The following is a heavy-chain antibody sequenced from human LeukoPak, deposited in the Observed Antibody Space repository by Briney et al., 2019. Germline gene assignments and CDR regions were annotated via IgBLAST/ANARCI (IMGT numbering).Heavy chain of an antibody. D-gene: IGHD1-14*01. J-gene: IGHJ3*02. CDR2: IDPSDSYT. Sequence: GESLKISCKGSGYSFSSYWITWVRQTPGKGLEWIGRIDPSDSYTNYSPSFRGHVTISADKSISTAYLQWSSLKASDTAIYYCARRRGSDNRAFDIWGQGTMVTVSS. CDR3: ARRRGSDNRAFDI. CDR1: GYSFSSYW. V-gene: IGHV5-10-1*01.